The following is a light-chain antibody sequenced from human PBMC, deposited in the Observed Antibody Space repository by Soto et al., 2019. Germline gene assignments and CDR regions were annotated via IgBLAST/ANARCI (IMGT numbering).Light chain of an antibody. Sequence: QSVLTQPPSVSAAPGQKVTISCSGSSSNIGNNYVSWFQQFPVTAPKLLIYDNNKRPSGIPDRFSGSKSGTSATLGITGLQTGDEAGYYCDTWDSSLSAVVFGGGTKLTVL. CDR1: SSNIGNNY. V-gene: IGLV1-51*01. CDR3: DTWDSSLSAVV. CDR2: DNN. J-gene: IGLJ2*01.